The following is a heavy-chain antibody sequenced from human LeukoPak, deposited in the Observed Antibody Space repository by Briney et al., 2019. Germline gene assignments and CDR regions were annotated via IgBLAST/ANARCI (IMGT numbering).Heavy chain of an antibody. CDR3: ARFSSSWYVFGY. Sequence: AETVSLTCAVYGGSFSGYYWSSIRQPPGKGVEWIGEINHSGSTNHNPSLKNRVTISVDTSKNQFSLKQSSVTAADTAVYYCARFSSSWYVFGYWGQGTLVTVSS. CDR1: GGSFSGYY. D-gene: IGHD6-13*01. V-gene: IGHV4-34*01. J-gene: IGHJ4*02. CDR2: INHSGST.